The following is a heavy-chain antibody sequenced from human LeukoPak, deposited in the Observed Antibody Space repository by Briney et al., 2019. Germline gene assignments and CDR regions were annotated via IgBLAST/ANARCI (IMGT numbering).Heavy chain of an antibody. V-gene: IGHV1-46*01. CDR3: ARGPPSSWPLPAVYYMDV. CDR1: GYTFTYYY. J-gene: IGHJ6*03. Sequence: EASVKVSCKASGYTFTYYYMHWVRQAPGQGLEWMGIINPSGGSTSYAQKFQGRVTMTRDTSTSTVYMELSSLRSEDTAVYYCARGPPSSWPLPAVYYMDVWGKGTTVTVSS. D-gene: IGHD6-13*01. CDR2: INPSGGST.